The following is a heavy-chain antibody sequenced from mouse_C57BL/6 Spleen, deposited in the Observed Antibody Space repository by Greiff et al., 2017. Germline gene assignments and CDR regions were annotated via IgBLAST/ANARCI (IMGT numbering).Heavy chain of an antibody. CDR1: GYTFTNYW. V-gene: IGHV1-63*01. CDR2: IYPGGGYT. Sequence: VKLQESGAELVRPGTSVKMSCKASGYTFTNYWIGWAKQRPGHGLEWIGDIYPGGGYTNYNEKFKGKATLTADKSSSTAYMQFSSLTSEDSAIYYCARWGYDPWFAYWGQGTLVTVSA. D-gene: IGHD2-3*01. CDR3: ARWGYDPWFAY. J-gene: IGHJ3*01.